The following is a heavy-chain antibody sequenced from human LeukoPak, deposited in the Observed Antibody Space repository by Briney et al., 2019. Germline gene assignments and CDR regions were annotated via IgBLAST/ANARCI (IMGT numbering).Heavy chain of an antibody. CDR1: GFSFSRYG. J-gene: IGHJ5*02. Sequence: GGSLRLSCAASGFSFSRYGMNWVRQAPGKGLEWVSFIQNDGTKKCYADFVKGRFTISRENSVNTLHLQMDSLRPEDTAVYYCAKDASAHGWFDPWGQGTLVTVSS. CDR3: AKDASAHGWFDP. V-gene: IGHV3-30*02. CDR2: IQNDGTKK.